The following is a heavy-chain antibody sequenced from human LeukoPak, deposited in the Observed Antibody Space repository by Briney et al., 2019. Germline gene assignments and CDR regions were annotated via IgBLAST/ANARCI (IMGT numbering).Heavy chain of an antibody. V-gene: IGHV3-21*01. D-gene: IGHD6-13*01. CDR3: ARDPLAAGSFDY. CDR2: TSSSSSYI. CDR1: GFTFSSYS. Sequence: PGGSLRLSCAASGFTFSSYSMNWVRQAPGKGLEWVSSTSSSSSYIYYADSVKGRFTISRDNAKNSLYLQMNSLRAEDTAVYYCARDPLAAGSFDYWGQGTLVTVSS. J-gene: IGHJ4*02.